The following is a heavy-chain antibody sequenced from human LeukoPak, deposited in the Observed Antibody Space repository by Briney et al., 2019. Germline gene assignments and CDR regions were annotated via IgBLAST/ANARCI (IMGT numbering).Heavy chain of an antibody. CDR3: ARVPTYYYDSYPDY. J-gene: IGHJ4*02. CDR1: GFTFSSYA. CDR2: ISGSGGST. V-gene: IGHV3-23*01. D-gene: IGHD3-22*01. Sequence: GGSLRLSCAASGFTFSSYAMSWVRQAPGKGLEWVSAISGSGGSTYYADSVKGRFTISRDNSKNTLYLQMNSLRAEDTAVYYCARVPTYYYDSYPDYWGQGTLVTVSS.